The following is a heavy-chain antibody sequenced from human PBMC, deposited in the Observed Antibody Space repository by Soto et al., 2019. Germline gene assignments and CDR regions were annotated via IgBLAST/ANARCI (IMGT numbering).Heavy chain of an antibody. Sequence: SETLSLTCTVSGGSITGGSISSTTYYWSWIRQSPGKGLEWIGYMYYSGNANYNPSLRSRITISVDTSKNQFSLNLNSVTAADTAVYYCAREYPVHSAYFDYWGQGILVTVSS. V-gene: IGHV4-61*01. CDR3: AREYPVHSAYFDY. CDR1: GGSITGGSISSTTYY. D-gene: IGHD1-26*01. J-gene: IGHJ4*02. CDR2: MYYSGNA.